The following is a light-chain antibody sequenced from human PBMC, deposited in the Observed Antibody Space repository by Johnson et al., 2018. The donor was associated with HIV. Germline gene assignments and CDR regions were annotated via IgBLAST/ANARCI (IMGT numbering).Light chain of an antibody. J-gene: IGLJ1*01. Sequence: SVLTQPPSVSAAPGRWVTVSCSGTTSNIGDHSVSWFQHLPGAAPTLLIYDNHRRPSGVPDRFSGSKSAASATLAITGLQSGAEGDYYCAIWDASLSANVFGHGTK. CDR1: TSNIGDHS. CDR2: DNH. CDR3: AIWDASLSANV. V-gene: IGLV1-51*02.